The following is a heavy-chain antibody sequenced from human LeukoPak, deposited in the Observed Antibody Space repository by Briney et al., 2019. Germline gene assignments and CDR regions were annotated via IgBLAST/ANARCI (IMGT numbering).Heavy chain of an antibody. D-gene: IGHD3-10*02. J-gene: IGHJ6*02. CDR1: GFTFSSYA. CDR3: AKTRDVRLYHYYGMDV. CDR2: ISGRGGST. V-gene: IGHV3-23*01. Sequence: GGSLRLSCAASGFTFSSYAMSWVRQAPGKGLEWVSAISGRGGSTYYADSVKGRLSISRDNSKNTLYLQMNSLRAEDTAVYYCAKTRDVRLYHYYGMDVWGQGTTVTVSS.